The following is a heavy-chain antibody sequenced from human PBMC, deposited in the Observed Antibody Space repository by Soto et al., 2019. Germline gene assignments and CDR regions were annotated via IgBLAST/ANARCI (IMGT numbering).Heavy chain of an antibody. Sequence: ASEKGSCKASGYTFTSYGISWVRQAPGQGLEWMGWISAYNGNTNYAQKLQGRVTMTTDTSTSTAYMELRSLRVEDTAVYYCARRAFGSSRSFDIWGQGTMVTVSS. CDR1: GYTFTSYG. V-gene: IGHV1-18*01. J-gene: IGHJ3*02. CDR3: ARRAFGSSRSFDI. D-gene: IGHD6-6*01. CDR2: ISAYNGNT.